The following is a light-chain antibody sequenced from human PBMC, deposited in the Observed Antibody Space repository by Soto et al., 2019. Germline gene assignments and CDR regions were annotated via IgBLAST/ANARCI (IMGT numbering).Light chain of an antibody. J-gene: IGKJ1*01. CDR1: RDVYINA. V-gene: IGKV3-20*01. Sequence: VVLTQSPATLSLSPGEPATLSCRASRDVYINALAWYQQKPGRTPTLLIYGASTRATGIPDRFSATGSGTEFSLTISSVEPEDFAVYYCQQYHSWPPRTFGQGTEVEIK. CDR3: QQYHSWPPRT. CDR2: GAS.